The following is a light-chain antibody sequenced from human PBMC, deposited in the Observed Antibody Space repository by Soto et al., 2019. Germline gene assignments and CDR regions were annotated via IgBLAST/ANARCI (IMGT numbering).Light chain of an antibody. CDR2: AAS. CDR3: QQSHSSPLT. CDR1: QSIDTY. V-gene: IGKV1-39*01. J-gene: IGKJ4*01. Sequence: DIQMTQSPSSVSASVGDRVTITCRASQSIDTYLNWYQQRPGKAPKLLLYAASSLPNGVPSRFIGTRSGTSFTLHIFGLQPEDFATYYCQQSHSSPLTFGGGTKV.